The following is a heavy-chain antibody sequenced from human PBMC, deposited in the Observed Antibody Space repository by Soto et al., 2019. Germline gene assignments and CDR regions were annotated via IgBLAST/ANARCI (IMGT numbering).Heavy chain of an antibody. CDR1: GFTFINYA. CDR3: VRDLYRSATMPCLDH. V-gene: IGHV3-23*01. CDR2: ISDTGGDS. D-gene: IGHD1-1*01. J-gene: IGHJ4*02. Sequence: GGSLRLSCEASGFTFINYAMSWVRQSPGKGLEWVSSISDTGGDSYYADSMDGRFTVSRDNSKNTLYLQINSLRAEDTAIYYCVRDLYRSATMPCLDHWGQGALVTVPS.